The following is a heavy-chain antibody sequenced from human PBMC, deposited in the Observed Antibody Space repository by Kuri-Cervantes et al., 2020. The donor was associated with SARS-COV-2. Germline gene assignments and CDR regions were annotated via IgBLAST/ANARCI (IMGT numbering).Heavy chain of an antibody. CDR3: AKWGGYCSGGSCSLPFQH. J-gene: IGHJ1*01. CDR2: ISGSGGST. V-gene: IGHV3-23*01. CDR1: GFTFSSYA. Sequence: GGSLRLSCAASGFTFSSYAMSWVRQAPGKGLEWVSAISGSGGSTYYADSVKGRFTISRDNSKNTLYLRMNSLRAEDTAVYYCAKWGGYCSGGSCSLPFQHWGQGTLVTVSS. D-gene: IGHD2-15*01.